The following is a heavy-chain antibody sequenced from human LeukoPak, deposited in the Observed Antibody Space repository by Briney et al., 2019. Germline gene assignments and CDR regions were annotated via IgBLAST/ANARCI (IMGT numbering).Heavy chain of an antibody. V-gene: IGHV3-7*01. Sequence: GGSLRLSCAASGFTFSSYWMSWVRQAPGKGLEWVSNIKQDGSEKYYVDSVKGRFTISRDNAKNSLYLQMNSLRAEDTAVYYCAREGDDLWSGYLNWFDPWGQGTLVTVSS. CDR3: AREGDDLWSGYLNWFDP. CDR1: GFTFSSYW. J-gene: IGHJ5*02. D-gene: IGHD3-3*01. CDR2: IKQDGSEK.